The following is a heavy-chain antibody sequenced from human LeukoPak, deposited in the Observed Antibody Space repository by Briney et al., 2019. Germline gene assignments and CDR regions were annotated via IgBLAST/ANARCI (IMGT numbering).Heavy chain of an antibody. V-gene: IGHV4-30-4*01. CDR3: ARVNDSSGYSNYFDY. J-gene: IGHJ4*02. Sequence: SQTLSLTCTVSGGSISSGDYYWSWIRQPPGKGLEWIGYINYSGSTYYNPSLKSRVTISVDTSKNQFSLKLSSVTAADTAVYYCARVNDSSGYSNYFDYWGQGTLVTVSS. CDR1: GGSISSGDYY. D-gene: IGHD3-22*01. CDR2: INYSGST.